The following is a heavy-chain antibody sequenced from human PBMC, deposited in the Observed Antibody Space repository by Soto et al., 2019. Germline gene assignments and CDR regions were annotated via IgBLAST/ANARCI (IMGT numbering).Heavy chain of an antibody. CDR3: AREILGDYAFDV. D-gene: IGHD3-16*01. J-gene: IGHJ3*01. V-gene: IGHV3-33*01. CDR2: IWYDGSNQ. Sequence: GGSLRLSCAASGFAFSRNGMHWVRQAPGKGLEWVAVIWYDGSNQNYADSVKGRFTISRDNSKNTLYLQMNSLRAEDTAVYYCAREILGDYAFDVWGRGTMVTVSS. CDR1: GFAFSRNG.